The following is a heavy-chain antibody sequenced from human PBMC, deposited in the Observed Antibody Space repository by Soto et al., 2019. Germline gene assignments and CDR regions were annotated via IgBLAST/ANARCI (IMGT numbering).Heavy chain of an antibody. D-gene: IGHD3-16*01. CDR2: ISGSGRTT. J-gene: IGHJ6*03. Sequence: EVQLLESGGGLVQPGGSLRLSCAASGFTFGSYAMNWLRQAPGRGLECVSFISGSGRTTYYADSVKGRFTVSRDNSKNTLYLQMNRLRAEDTALYYCAKFRGPSYSYYSMDVWGKGTAVNVSS. CDR3: AKFRGPSYSYYSMDV. V-gene: IGHV3-23*01. CDR1: GFTFGSYA.